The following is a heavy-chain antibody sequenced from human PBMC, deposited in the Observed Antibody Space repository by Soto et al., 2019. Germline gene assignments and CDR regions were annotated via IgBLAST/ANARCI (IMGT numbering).Heavy chain of an antibody. CDR3: SKGGVYSSSSNLPSLA. J-gene: IGHJ4*02. CDR2: ISHDGKIS. V-gene: IGHV3-30*04. D-gene: IGHD6-6*01. Sequence: QVHLVESGGGVVQSGTSLRLSCSVSGFTFSNFAMHWVRQAPGKGPEWVALISHDGKISYYADSVKGRFTVSRDNSKNTLFVQMTSLRPEDTSVYFCSKGGVYSSSSNLPSLAWGQGTLVTVSS. CDR1: GFTFSNFA.